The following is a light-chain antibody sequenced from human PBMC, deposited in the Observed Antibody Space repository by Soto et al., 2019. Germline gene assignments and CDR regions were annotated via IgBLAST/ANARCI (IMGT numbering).Light chain of an antibody. Sequence: EIVLTQSQGTLSLSLGEKAPLSCRASQSVSSNYLAWYQKKPGQAPRLLIYATSSRATGSPDRFSGSGSGAEFTLTISRLRPEVFEVCYCQLYGHSPRYSFGQETSLRI. CDR3: QLYGHSPRYS. V-gene: IGKV3-20*01. J-gene: IGKJ2*03. CDR2: ATS. CDR1: QSVSSNY.